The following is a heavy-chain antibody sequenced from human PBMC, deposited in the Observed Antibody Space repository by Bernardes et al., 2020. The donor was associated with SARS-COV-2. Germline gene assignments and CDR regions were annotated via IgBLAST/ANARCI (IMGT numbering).Heavy chain of an antibody. CDR1: GGSISSGGYY. J-gene: IGHJ3*02. Sequence: SETLSLTCTVSGGSISSGGYYWSWIRQHPGKGLEWIGYIYYSGSTYYNPSLKSRVTISVDTSKNQFSLKLSSVTAADTAVYYCASSQRRTIFGVVSAFDIWGQGTMVTVSS. D-gene: IGHD3-3*01. V-gene: IGHV4-31*03. CDR2: IYYSGST. CDR3: ASSQRRTIFGVVSAFDI.